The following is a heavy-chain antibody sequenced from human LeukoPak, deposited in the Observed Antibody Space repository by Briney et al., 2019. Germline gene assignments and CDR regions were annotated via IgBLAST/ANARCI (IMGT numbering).Heavy chain of an antibody. CDR3: ARVSMVRGVINFDY. Sequence: PSETLSLTCTVSGYSISSGYYWGWIRQPPGKGLEWIGSIYHSGSTYYNPSLKSRVTISVDTSKNQFSLKLSSVTAADTAVYYCARVSMVRGVINFDYWGQGTLVTVSS. CDR1: GYSISSGYY. V-gene: IGHV4-38-2*02. D-gene: IGHD3-10*01. J-gene: IGHJ4*02. CDR2: IYHSGST.